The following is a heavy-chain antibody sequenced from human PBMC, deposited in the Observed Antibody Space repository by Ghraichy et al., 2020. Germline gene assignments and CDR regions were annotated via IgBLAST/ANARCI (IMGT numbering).Heavy chain of an antibody. Sequence: GGSLRLSCVASGFTFSRYWISWVRQAPGKGLEWVANIKPEGSEKFYVDSLRGRFSISRDNAKNSLYLQMNSLRAEDTAVYYCARGDYYDSTGYYHDAFDIWGHGTMVTVSS. CDR3: ARGDYYDSTGYYHDAFDI. J-gene: IGHJ3*02. D-gene: IGHD3-22*01. CDR1: GFTFSRYW. V-gene: IGHV3-7*03. CDR2: IKPEGSEK.